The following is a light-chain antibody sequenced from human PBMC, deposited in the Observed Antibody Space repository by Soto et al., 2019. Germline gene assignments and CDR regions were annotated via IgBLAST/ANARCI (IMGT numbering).Light chain of an antibody. Sequence: SALTQPASVSGSPGQSISISCTGSSSDVGAYNYVAWYQQQPGKAPKLLIYEVDNRPSGISHRFSGSKSGNTASLTISGLQTEDGADYYCSSYTVINTAVFGGGTKVTVL. CDR3: SSYTVINTAV. J-gene: IGLJ3*02. CDR2: EVD. CDR1: SSDVGAYNY. V-gene: IGLV2-14*01.